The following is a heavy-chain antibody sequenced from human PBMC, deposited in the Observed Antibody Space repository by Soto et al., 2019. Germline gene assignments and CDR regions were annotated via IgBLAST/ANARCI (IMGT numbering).Heavy chain of an antibody. D-gene: IGHD2-15*01. CDR3: ARGLFLGYCSGGSCYTYYYYYGMDV. CDR1: GGTFISYA. Sequence: ASVKVSCKASGGTFISYAISWVRQAPGQGLEWMGGIIPIFGTAHYAQKFQGRVTITADESTSTAYMELSSLRSEDKAVYYCARGLFLGYCSGGSCYTYYYYYGMDVWGQGTTVTVSS. J-gene: IGHJ6*02. CDR2: IIPIFGTA. V-gene: IGHV1-69*13.